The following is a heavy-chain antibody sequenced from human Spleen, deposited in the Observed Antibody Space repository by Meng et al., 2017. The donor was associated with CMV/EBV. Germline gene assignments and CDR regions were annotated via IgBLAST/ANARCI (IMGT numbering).Heavy chain of an antibody. CDR2: INSDGSTT. V-gene: IGHV3-74*01. Sequence: GESLKISCAASEVTFSNYWMHWVRQAPGKGLVWVSRINSDGSTTNYADSVKGRFTVSRDNAKNTLFLQMNSLRADDTAVYYCARGLHTSSGGLVGYWGQGTLVTVS. J-gene: IGHJ4*02. CDR1: EVTFSNYW. CDR3: ARGLHTSSGGLVGY. D-gene: IGHD6-13*01.